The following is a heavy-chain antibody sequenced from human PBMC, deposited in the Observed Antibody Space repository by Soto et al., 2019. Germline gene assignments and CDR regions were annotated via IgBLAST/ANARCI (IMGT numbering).Heavy chain of an antibody. J-gene: IGHJ4*02. CDR3: AILRRDSRVFGY. V-gene: IGHV4-30-2*01. CDR2: IYHSGST. D-gene: IGHD6-13*01. CDR1: GGSISSGGYS. Sequence: TLSLTCAVSGGSISSGGYSWSWIRQPPGKGLEWIGYIYHSGSTYYNPSLKSRVTISVDRSKNQFSLKLSPVTAADTAVYCCAILRRDSRVFGYWGQGTLVTVSS.